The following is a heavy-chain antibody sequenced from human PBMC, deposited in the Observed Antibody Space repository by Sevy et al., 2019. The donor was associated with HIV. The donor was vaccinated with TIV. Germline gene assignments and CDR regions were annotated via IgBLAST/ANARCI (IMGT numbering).Heavy chain of an antibody. V-gene: IGHV3-48*02. CDR3: ARGSGYYYDSSGPKGAFDI. J-gene: IGHJ3*02. CDR1: GFTFSSYS. CDR2: ISSSSSTI. Sequence: GGSLRLSWAASGFTFSSYSMNWVRQAPGKGLEWGSYISSSSSTIYYADSVKGRFTISRDNAKNSLYLQMNSLRDEETAVYYCARGSGYYYDSSGPKGAFDIWGQGTMVTVSS. D-gene: IGHD3-22*01.